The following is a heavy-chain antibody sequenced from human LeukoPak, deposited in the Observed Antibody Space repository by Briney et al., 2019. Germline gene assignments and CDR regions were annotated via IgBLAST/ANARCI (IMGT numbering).Heavy chain of an antibody. CDR1: GFTFSSYS. CDR2: IRSSSNII. D-gene: IGHD6-19*01. J-gene: IGHJ4*02. CDR3: ARDPTIAVAGIGGDY. V-gene: IGHV3-48*01. Sequence: GGSLRLSCAASGFTFSSYSMNWVRQAPGKGLEWVSYIRSSSNIIYYADSVKGRFTISRDNSKNTLYLQMNSLRAEDTAVYYCARDPTIAVAGIGGDYWGQGTLVTVSS.